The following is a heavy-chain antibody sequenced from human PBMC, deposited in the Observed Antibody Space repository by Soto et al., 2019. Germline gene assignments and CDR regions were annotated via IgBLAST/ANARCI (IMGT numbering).Heavy chain of an antibody. D-gene: IGHD2-21*02. V-gene: IGHV5-51*01. Sequence: GESLKISCKGSGYSFTSYWIGWVRQMPGKGLEWMGIIYPGDSDTRYSPSFQGQVTISADKSISTAYLQWSSLKASDTAMYYCARGLYCGGDCYSDHFDYRGQGTLVTVSS. CDR2: IYPGDSDT. CDR3: ARGLYCGGDCYSDHFDY. CDR1: GYSFTSYW. J-gene: IGHJ4*02.